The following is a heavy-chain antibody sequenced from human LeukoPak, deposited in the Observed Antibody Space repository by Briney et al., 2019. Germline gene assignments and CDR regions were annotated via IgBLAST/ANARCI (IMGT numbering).Heavy chain of an antibody. D-gene: IGHD5-24*01. J-gene: IGHJ5*02. CDR3: ARHGGRWLQLSWFDP. V-gene: IGHV4-39*01. CDR1: DGSISSSSYF. CDR2: IYYSGST. Sequence: PSETLSLTCTVSDGSISSSSYFWGWIRQPPGKGLEWIGSIYYSGSTYHNPSLKSRVTMSVDTSKNQFSLKLSSVTAADTAVYYCARHGGRWLQLSWFDPWGQGTLVTVSS.